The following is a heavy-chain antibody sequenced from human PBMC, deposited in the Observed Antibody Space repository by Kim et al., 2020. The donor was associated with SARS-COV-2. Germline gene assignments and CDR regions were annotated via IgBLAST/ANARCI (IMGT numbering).Heavy chain of an antibody. V-gene: IGHV3-23*01. CDR1: SFTLGHFA. CDR2: ISDSGDTT. Sequence: GGSLRLSCAASSFTLGHFAMNWVRQAPGKGLEWISSISDSGDTTYYADSVKGRFTISRDNSKNTLFLQMNSLRADDTAMYYCAKDLKLGFDSWGQGTLVTVSA. CDR3: AKDLKLGFDS. J-gene: IGHJ4*02.